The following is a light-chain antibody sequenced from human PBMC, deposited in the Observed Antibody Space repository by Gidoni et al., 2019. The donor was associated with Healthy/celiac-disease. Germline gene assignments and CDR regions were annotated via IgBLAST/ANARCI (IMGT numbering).Light chain of an antibody. CDR2: KAS. J-gene: IGKJ1*01. CDR1: QSISSW. CDR3: QQYNSYSLWT. Sequence: DIQMTQSPSTLSASVGDRVTITCRASQSISSWLAWYQQKPGKAPKLLIYKASSLESGVPSRFSGSGSETEFTLTISSLQPDDFATYYCQQYNSYSLWTFGQGTKVEIK. V-gene: IGKV1-5*03.